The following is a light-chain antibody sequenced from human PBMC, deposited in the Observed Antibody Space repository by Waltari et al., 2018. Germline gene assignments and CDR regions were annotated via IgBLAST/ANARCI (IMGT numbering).Light chain of an antibody. CDR3: QKYVNLPAT. Sequence: SCRASQSVGKYLVWYQQKPGQAPRLLIYDASTRATGIPDRFSGSGSGTDFRLTISRLEPEDFAVYYCQKYVNLPATFGQGTRVEIK. J-gene: IGKJ1*01. CDR1: QSVGKY. V-gene: IGKV3-20*01. CDR2: DAS.